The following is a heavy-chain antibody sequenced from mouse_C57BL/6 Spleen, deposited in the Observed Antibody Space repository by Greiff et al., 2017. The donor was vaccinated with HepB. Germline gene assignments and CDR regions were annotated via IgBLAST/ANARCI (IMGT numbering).Heavy chain of an antibody. Sequence: QVQLQQSGPELVKPGASVKISCTASGYAFSSSWMNWVKQRPGKGHEWIGRIYPCDGDTNYNGKFKGKATLTADKSSSTAYMQLSSLTSEDSAVYFCASGSTVVAPYFDYWGQGTTLTVSS. J-gene: IGHJ2*01. D-gene: IGHD1-1*01. CDR3: ASGSTVVAPYFDY. CDR1: GYAFSSSW. CDR2: IYPCDGDT. V-gene: IGHV1-82*01.